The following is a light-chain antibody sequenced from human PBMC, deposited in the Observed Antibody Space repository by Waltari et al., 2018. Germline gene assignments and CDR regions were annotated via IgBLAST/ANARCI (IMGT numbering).Light chain of an antibody. CDR1: QGISSS. V-gene: IGKV1-9*01. Sequence: DIQMTQSPSFLSASVGDRVTITCRASQGISSSLAWVQQKPGRAPKLLIYAASTLPGGVPSRFSGSGSGTEFTLTISNLQPEDFATYYCQQANSDPLTFGGGTKVEMK. J-gene: IGKJ4*01. CDR3: QQANSDPLT. CDR2: AAS.